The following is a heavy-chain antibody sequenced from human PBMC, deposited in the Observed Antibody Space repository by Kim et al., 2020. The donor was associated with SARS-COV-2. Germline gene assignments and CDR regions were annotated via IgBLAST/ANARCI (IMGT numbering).Heavy chain of an antibody. CDR2: IIPIFGTA. CDR3: ARDPLTASVPAAIGTSDAFDI. J-gene: IGHJ3*02. CDR1: GGTFSSYA. Sequence: SVKVSCKASGGTFSSYAISWVRQAPGQGLEWMGGIIPIFGTANYAQKFQGRVTITADESTSTAYMELSSLRSEDTAVYYCARDPLTASVPAAIGTSDAFDIWGQGTMVTVSS. D-gene: IGHD2-2*01. V-gene: IGHV1-69*13.